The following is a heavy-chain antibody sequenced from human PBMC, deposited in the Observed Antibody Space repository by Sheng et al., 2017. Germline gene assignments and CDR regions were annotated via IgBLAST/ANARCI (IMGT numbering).Heavy chain of an antibody. CDR1: GFTFNNYW. D-gene: IGHD3-22*01. V-gene: IGHV3-74*02. CDR2: ISSDGSIT. J-gene: IGHJ5*02. Sequence: EVQLVESGGGLVKPGGSLRLSCAASGFTFNNYWMHWVRQTPGKGLLWVSRISSDGSITSYADSVKGRFTISRDKAKNTLYLQMNSLTAEDTAVYYCARVMDDDSSGYYSPWGQGTLVTVSS. CDR3: ARVMDDDSSGYYSP.